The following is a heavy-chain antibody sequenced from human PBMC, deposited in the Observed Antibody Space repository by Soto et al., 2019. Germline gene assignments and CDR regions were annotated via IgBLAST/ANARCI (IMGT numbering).Heavy chain of an antibody. D-gene: IGHD2-21*02. CDR1: GFNFNIYS. V-gene: IGHV3-48*01. Sequence: EVQLVESGGGFVQPGRSLRLSCGGSGFNFNIYSMTWARQAPGKGLEWLSFITADSRDIVYADSVEGRFTISRDNAKNALYLQMNALRSEDTAVYYCARAGAGDRGGFAYWGQGVPGTVSS. CDR2: ITADSRDI. J-gene: IGHJ4*02. CDR3: ARAGAGDRGGFAY.